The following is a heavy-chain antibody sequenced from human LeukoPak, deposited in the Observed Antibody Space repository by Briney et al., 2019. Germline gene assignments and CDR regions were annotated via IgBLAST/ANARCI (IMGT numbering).Heavy chain of an antibody. Sequence: PGGSLRLSCAASGFTFSRYWMSWVRQAPGKGLEWVANIRDDGSDKHYVNSVKGRFTISRDNAKNSLYLQMNSMRAEDTAVYYCARGQDWNHDYCGQGTLVTVSS. CDR1: GFTFSRYW. D-gene: IGHD1-1*01. J-gene: IGHJ4*02. CDR2: IRDDGSDK. V-gene: IGHV3-7*01. CDR3: ARGQDWNHDY.